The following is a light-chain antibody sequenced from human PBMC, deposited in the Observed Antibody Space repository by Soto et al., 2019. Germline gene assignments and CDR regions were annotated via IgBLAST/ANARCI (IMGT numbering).Light chain of an antibody. V-gene: IGKV3-15*01. CDR1: HSVSSR. CDR2: GAS. Sequence: EIVMTQSPATLSVSPGERATLSCMASHSVSSRLAWYQQKPGQAPRLLIYGASTRATGLPARFSGSGFGTKCTITISRLQSEDFAVYSWQHSSHWQLTFGGGTKVEIK. J-gene: IGKJ4*01. CDR3: QHSSHWQLT.